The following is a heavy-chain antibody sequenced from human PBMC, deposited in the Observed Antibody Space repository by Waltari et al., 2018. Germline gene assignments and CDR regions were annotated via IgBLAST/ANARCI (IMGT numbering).Heavy chain of an antibody. CDR2: IYPEDSGA. CDR3: VRQNRASGWADS. V-gene: IGHV5-51*01. Sequence: EVQLVQSGPEMKKPGESLKISCKGSGYSFPILWIGWVRQMPGKCLEWMGIIYPEDSGASYTPSFEGQASCSVDKSITTTYLQWTSLKASDTAVYYGVRQNRASGWADSWGQGTQVTVSS. J-gene: IGHJ5*01. D-gene: IGHD6-19*01. CDR1: GYSFPILW.